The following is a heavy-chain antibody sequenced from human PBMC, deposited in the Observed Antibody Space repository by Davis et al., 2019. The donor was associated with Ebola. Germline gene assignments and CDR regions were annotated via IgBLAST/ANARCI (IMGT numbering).Heavy chain of an antibody. D-gene: IGHD5-24*01. V-gene: IGHV3-33*01. CDR2: IWYDGSNK. CDR3: ARGRNWFDP. Sequence: GGSLRLSCAASGFIFSSYGMHWVRQAPGKGLEWVAVIWYDGSNKYYADSVKGRFTISRDNSKNSLYLQMNSLRDEDTAVYYCARGRNWFDPWGQGTLVTVSS. J-gene: IGHJ5*02. CDR1: GFIFSSYG.